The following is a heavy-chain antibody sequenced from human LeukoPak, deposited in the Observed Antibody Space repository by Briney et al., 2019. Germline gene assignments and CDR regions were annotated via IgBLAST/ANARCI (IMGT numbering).Heavy chain of an antibody. V-gene: IGHV4-59*07. Sequence: SDTLSFTCNVSGDSITSHYWNWTRQPPGKGLEWIGYIYYTGIIKYNPSLTSRVSMSVDTSKNQFFLKMKSVTAADTAVYHCARSVDYFDNTGPHMMFDYWGQGSLVTVSS. D-gene: IGHD3-22*01. CDR2: IYYTGII. J-gene: IGHJ4*02. CDR3: ARSVDYFDNTGPHMMFDY. CDR1: GDSITSHY.